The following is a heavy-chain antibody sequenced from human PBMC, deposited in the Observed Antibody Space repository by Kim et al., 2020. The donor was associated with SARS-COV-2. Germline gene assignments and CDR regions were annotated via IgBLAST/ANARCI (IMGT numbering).Heavy chain of an antibody. V-gene: IGHV1-8*01. D-gene: IGHD3-9*01. Sequence: ASVKVSCKASGYTFTSYDINWVRQATGQGLEWMGWMNPNSGNTGYAQKFQGRVTMTRNTSISTAYMELSSLRSEDTAVYYCARARGDEIVLRYFDWLPYYYYYGMDVWGQGTTVTVSS. CDR1: GYTFTSYD. J-gene: IGHJ6*02. CDR2: MNPNSGNT. CDR3: ARARGDEIVLRYFDWLPYYYYYGMDV.